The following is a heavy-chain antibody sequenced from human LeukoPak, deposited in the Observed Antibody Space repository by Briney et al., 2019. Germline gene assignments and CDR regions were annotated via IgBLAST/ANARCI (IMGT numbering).Heavy chain of an antibody. J-gene: IGHJ6*03. D-gene: IGHD6-13*01. CDR2: IYYSGST. V-gene: IGHV4-61*08. CDR1: GGSISSGGYY. CDR3: AREYGRSSSWYGREWYYYYYYYMDV. Sequence: PSETLSLTCTVSGGSISSGGYYWSWIRQHPGKGLEWIGYIYYSGSTNYNPSLKSRVTMSVDTSKNQFSLKLSSVTAADTAVYYCAREYGRSSSWYGREWYYYYYYYMDVWGKGTTVTVSS.